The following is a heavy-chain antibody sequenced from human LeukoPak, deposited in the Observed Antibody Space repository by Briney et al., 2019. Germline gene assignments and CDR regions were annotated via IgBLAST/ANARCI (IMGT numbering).Heavy chain of an antibody. D-gene: IGHD5-18*01. CDR2: IYTRGTT. Sequence: SETLSLTCTVSGGSIRSGSYYWSWIRQPAGKGLEWIGHIYTRGTTNYNPSVKSRVTVSLDTSKNQISPKLSSVTAADTAIYYCARVYTVMGATTVDHYHYYMDVWGKGTTVTVSS. CDR1: GGSIRSGSYY. J-gene: IGHJ6*03. CDR3: ARVYTVMGATTVDHYHYYMDV. V-gene: IGHV4-61*09.